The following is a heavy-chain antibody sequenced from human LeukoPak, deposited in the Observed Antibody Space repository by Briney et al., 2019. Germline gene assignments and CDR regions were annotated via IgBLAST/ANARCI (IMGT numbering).Heavy chain of an antibody. D-gene: IGHD4-17*01. V-gene: IGHV4-30-2*01. CDR3: ASARDYGDPIDY. CDR2: IYHSGST. CDR1: GGSISSGGYS. Sequence: SETLSLTCAVSGGSISSGGYSWSWIRQPPGKGLEWIGYIYHSGSTYYNPSLKSRVTISVDRSKNQFSLKLSSVTAADTAVYYCASARDYGDPIDYWGQGTLVTVSS. J-gene: IGHJ4*02.